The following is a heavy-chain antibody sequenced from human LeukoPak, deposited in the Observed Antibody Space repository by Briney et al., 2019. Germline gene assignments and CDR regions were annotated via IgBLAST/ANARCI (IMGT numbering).Heavy chain of an antibody. V-gene: IGHV3-7*01. CDR3: ANAYGGGSDY. J-gene: IGHJ4*02. CDR1: GFTFSSYW. D-gene: IGHD1-26*01. CDR2: INQDGSEK. Sequence: PGGSLRLSCAASGFTFSSYWMSWVRQAPGKGLEWVANINQDGSEKYYVDSVKGRFTISRDNAKKSLYLQMNSPRAEDTAVYYCANAYGGGSDYWGQGTLVTVSS.